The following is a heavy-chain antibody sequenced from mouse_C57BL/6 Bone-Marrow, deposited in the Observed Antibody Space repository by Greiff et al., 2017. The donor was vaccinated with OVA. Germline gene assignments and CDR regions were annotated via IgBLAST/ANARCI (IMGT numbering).Heavy chain of an antibody. CDR2: IYPRSGNT. D-gene: IGHD1-1*01. V-gene: IGHV1-81*01. CDR1: GYTFTSYG. CDR3: ARNYGSSYGFAY. J-gene: IGHJ3*01. Sequence: QVQLQQSGAELARPGASVKLSCKASGYTFTSYGISWVKQRTGQGLEWIGEIYPRSGNTYYNEKFKGKATLTADKSSRTAYMELRSLTSEDSAVYFCARNYGSSYGFAYWGQGTLVTVSA.